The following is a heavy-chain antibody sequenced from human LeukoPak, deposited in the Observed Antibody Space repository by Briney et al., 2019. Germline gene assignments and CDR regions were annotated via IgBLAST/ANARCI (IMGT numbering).Heavy chain of an antibody. V-gene: IGHV3-21*01. D-gene: IGHD4-17*01. Sequence: PGRTLRLCCAASGFTFSSYSMNWVRQAPGKGLEWVSSISSSSSYIYYADSVKGRFTISRDNAKNSLYLQMNSLRAEDTAVYYCARLYDYGDPPFDYWGQGTLVTVSS. CDR3: ARLYDYGDPPFDY. CDR2: ISSSSSYI. J-gene: IGHJ4*02. CDR1: GFTFSSYS.